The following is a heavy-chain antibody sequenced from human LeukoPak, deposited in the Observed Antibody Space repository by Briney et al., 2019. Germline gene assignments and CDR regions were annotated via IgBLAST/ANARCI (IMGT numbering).Heavy chain of an antibody. CDR3: ARTTASVVSYYFDY. D-gene: IGHD4-17*01. CDR2: IYYSGST. J-gene: IGHJ4*02. V-gene: IGHV4-59*08. CDR1: GGSISSYY. Sequence: SETLSLTCTVSGGSISSYYWSWIRQPPGKGLEWIGYIYYSGSTNYNPSLKSRVTISVDTSKNQFSLKLSSVTAADTAVYYCARTTASVVSYYFDYWGQGTLVTVSS.